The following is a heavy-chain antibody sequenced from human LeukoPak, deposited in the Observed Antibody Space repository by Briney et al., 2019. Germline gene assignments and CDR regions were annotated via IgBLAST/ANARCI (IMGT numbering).Heavy chain of an antibody. V-gene: IGHV3-30*18. D-gene: IGHD6-19*01. J-gene: IGHJ4*02. Sequence: PGGSLRLSCAASGFTFSSYGMHWVRQAPGKGLEWVAVISYDGSNKYYADSVKGRFTISRDNSKNTLYLQMNSLRAKDTAVYYCAKDLEHSGWYYFDYWGQGTLVTVSS. CDR3: AKDLEHSGWYYFDY. CDR1: GFTFSSYG. CDR2: ISYDGSNK.